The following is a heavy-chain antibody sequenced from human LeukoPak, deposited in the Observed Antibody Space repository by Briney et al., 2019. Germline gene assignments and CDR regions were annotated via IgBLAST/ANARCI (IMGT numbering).Heavy chain of an antibody. CDR3: ARDLAAAGTGRFDY. J-gene: IGHJ4*02. Sequence: SETLSLTCTVSGGSISSSSYYWGWIRQPPGKGLEWIGSICYSGSTYYNPSLKSRVTISVDTSKNQFSLKLSSVTAADTAVYYCARDLAAAGTGRFDYWGQGTLVTVSS. D-gene: IGHD6-13*01. V-gene: IGHV4-39*07. CDR2: ICYSGST. CDR1: GGSISSSSYY.